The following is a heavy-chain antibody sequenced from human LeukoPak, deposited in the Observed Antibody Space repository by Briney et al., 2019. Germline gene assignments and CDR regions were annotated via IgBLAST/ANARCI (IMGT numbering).Heavy chain of an antibody. J-gene: IGHJ4*02. CDR1: GGSISTSNYY. Sequence: SETLSLTCTVSGGSISTSNYYWGWIRQPPGKGLEWIGNIFYSGSTYYSPSLKSRVTISLDTSRNQFSLKLNSVTAADTAVYYCARVPGIAAANFDYWGQGTLVTVSS. CDR2: IFYSGST. CDR3: ARVPGIAAANFDY. D-gene: IGHD6-13*01. V-gene: IGHV4-39*07.